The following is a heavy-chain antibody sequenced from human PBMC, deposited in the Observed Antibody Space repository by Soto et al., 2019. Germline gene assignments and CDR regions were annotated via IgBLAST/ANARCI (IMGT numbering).Heavy chain of an antibody. V-gene: IGHV1-18*01. Sequence: GASVKVSCKASGYTFTSYGISWVRQAPGQGLEWMGWISAYNGNTNYAQKLQGRVTMTRDTSTSTVYMELSSLRSEDTAVYYCAREPSLVSSSWYRYFDYWGQGTPVTVSS. D-gene: IGHD6-13*01. J-gene: IGHJ4*02. CDR2: ISAYNGNT. CDR1: GYTFTSYG. CDR3: AREPSLVSSSWYRYFDY.